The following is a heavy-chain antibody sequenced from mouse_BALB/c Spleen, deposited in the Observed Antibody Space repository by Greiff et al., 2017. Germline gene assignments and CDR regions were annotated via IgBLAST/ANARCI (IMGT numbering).Heavy chain of an antibody. D-gene: IGHD2-1*01. CDR2: IDPANGNT. J-gene: IGHJ3*01. CDR1: GFNIKDTY. Sequence: VHVKQSGAELVKPGASVKLSCTASGFNIKDTYMHWVKQRPEQGLEWIGRIDPANGNTKYDPKFQGKATITADTSSNTAYLQLSSLTSEDTAVYYCAAYGKGAYWGQGTLVTVSA. CDR3: AAYGKGAY. V-gene: IGHV14-3*02.